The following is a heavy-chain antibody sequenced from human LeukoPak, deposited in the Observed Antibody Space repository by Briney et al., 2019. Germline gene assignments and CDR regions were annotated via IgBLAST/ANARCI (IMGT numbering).Heavy chain of an antibody. CDR3: ARGGWLLPLSY. J-gene: IGHJ4*02. CDR2: INPNSGGT. CDR1: GDTFTGYY. V-gene: IGHV1-2*06. D-gene: IGHD4-23*01. Sequence: GASVKVSCKASGDTFTGYYMHWVRLAPGQGLEWMGRINPNSGGTNYAQKFQGRVTMTRDTSISTAYMELGRLRSDDTAVYYCARGGWLLPLSYWGQGTLVTVSS.